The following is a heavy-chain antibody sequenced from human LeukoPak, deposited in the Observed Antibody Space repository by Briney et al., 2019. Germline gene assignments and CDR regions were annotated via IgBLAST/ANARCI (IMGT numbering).Heavy chain of an antibody. V-gene: IGHV3-23*01. CDR1: GFTFSSYG. J-gene: IGHJ6*04. CDR3: AKDGPLHYDSSGYYLTWDV. Sequence: GGTLRLSCAASGFTFSSYGMSWVRQAPGKGLEWVSAISGSGGSTYYADSVKGRLTISRDNSKNTLYLQMNSLRAEDTAVYYCAKDGPLHYDSSGYYLTWDVWGKGTTVTISS. CDR2: ISGSGGST. D-gene: IGHD3-22*01.